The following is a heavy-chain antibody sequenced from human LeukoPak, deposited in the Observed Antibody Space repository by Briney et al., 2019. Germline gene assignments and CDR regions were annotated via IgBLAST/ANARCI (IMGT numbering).Heavy chain of an antibody. CDR1: GFTFSTCP. CDR3: ARDTAYYDSSGLDY. CDR2: INSNGVKT. Sequence: GGSLRLSCVASGFTFSTCPMHWVRQTPGKGLEYVASINSNGVKTYYVDSVKGRVNISRDNAKNSLYLQMNSLRAEDTAVYYCARDTAYYDSSGLDYWGQGTLVTVSS. D-gene: IGHD3-22*01. V-gene: IGHV3-64*02. J-gene: IGHJ4*02.